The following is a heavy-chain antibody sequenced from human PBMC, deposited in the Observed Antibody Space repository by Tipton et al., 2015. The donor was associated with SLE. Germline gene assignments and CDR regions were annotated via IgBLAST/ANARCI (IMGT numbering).Heavy chain of an antibody. J-gene: IGHJ6*02. CDR1: GFTFDDYG. CDR3: AREGRGWSHQGYYYGMDV. V-gene: IGHV3-20*04. Sequence: SLRFSCAASGFTFDDYGMSWVRQAPGKGLQWVSGINWNGGSTGYADSVKGRFTISRDNAKNSLYLQMNSLRAEDTAVYYCAREGRGWSHQGYYYGMDVWGQGTMVTVS. D-gene: IGHD6-19*01. CDR2: INWNGGST.